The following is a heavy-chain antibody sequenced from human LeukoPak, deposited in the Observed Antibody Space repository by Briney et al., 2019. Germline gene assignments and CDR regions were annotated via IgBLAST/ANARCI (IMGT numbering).Heavy chain of an antibody. CDR3: GGYSYGLDY. CDR1: GYSISSGYY. D-gene: IGHD5-18*01. Sequence: SETLSLTCTVSGYSISSGYYWGWIRQPPGKGLEWIGSIYHSGSTYYNPSLKSRVTISVDTSKNQFSLKLSSVTAADTAVYYCGGYSYGLDYWGQGTLVTVSS. V-gene: IGHV4-38-2*02. J-gene: IGHJ4*02. CDR2: IYHSGST.